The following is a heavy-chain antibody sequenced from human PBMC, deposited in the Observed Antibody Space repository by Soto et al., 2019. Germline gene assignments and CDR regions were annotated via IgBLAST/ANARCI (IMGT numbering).Heavy chain of an antibody. J-gene: IGHJ4*02. CDR2: ISGSSTTI. CDR3: ARDGYDSSGESSRLDY. CDR1: GFTFSSYS. V-gene: IGHV3-48*01. D-gene: IGHD3-22*01. Sequence: GGSLRLSCAASGFTFSSYSMNWVRQAPGKGLEWVSYISGSSTTIYYAGSVKGRFTIPRDNAKNSLYLQMNSLRAEDTAVYYCARDGYDSSGESSRLDYWGQGT.